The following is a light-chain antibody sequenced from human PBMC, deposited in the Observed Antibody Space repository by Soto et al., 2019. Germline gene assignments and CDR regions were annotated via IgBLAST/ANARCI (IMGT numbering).Light chain of an antibody. CDR1: QGIGDT. Sequence: EVVRMQSPDTLSVAQGEDVARSLSTSQGIGDTLAWYQQKPGQAPRLLIYDASNRATGIPARFSGSGSGTDFTLTIGSLEPEDFAVYFCQQRSNWPPITCSQGTRLEI. CDR2: DAS. J-gene: IGKJ5*01. CDR3: QQRSNWPPIT. V-gene: IGKV3-11*01.